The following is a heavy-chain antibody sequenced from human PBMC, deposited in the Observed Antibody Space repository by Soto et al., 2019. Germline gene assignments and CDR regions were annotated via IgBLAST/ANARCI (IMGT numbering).Heavy chain of an antibody. J-gene: IGHJ3*02. V-gene: IGHV1-46*01. CDR2: INPSGGST. CDR3: ARDVAAGYCISTSCYDFSAFDI. Sequence: ASVKVSCKASGYTFTSYYMHWVRQAPGQGLEWMGIINPSGGSTSYAQKFQGRVTMTGDTSTSTVYMELSSLRSEDTAVYYCARDVAAGYCISTSCYDFSAFDIWGQGTMVTVSS. CDR1: GYTFTSYY. D-gene: IGHD2-2*01.